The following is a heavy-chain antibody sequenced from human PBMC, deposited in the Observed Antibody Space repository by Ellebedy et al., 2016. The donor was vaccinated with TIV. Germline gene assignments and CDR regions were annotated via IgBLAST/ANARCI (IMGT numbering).Heavy chain of an antibody. V-gene: IGHV1-24*01. CDR2: FDPEDGET. D-gene: IGHD3-10*01. CDR1: GYTLTELS. CDR3: ATADGSGSYGPYYFDY. J-gene: IGHJ4*02. Sequence: ASVKVSCXVSGYTLTELSMHWVRQAPGKGLEWMGGFDPEDGETIYAQKFQGRVTMTEDTSTDTAYMELSSLRSEDTAVYYCATADGSGSYGPYYFDYWGQGTLVTVSS.